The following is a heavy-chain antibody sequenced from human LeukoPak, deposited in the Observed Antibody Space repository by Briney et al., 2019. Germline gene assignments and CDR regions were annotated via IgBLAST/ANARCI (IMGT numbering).Heavy chain of an antibody. CDR1: GFTVSSNY. CDR2: IYTSSST. CDR3: ARVTATGSYKLDY. Sequence: GGSLRLSCAASGFTVSSNYISWVRQAPGKGLEWVSLIYTSSSTYYADSVKGRFTISRDNSKNTLYLQMNGLRAEDTVVYYCARVTATGSYKLDYWGQGTLVTVSS. V-gene: IGHV3-53*01. J-gene: IGHJ4*02. D-gene: IGHD3-10*01.